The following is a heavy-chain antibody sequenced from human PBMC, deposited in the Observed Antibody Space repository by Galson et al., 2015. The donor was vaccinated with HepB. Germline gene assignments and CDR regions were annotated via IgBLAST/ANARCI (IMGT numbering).Heavy chain of an antibody. CDR3: AKDPKYEGTIFWPVDY. CDR2: ISGSGGST. Sequence: SLRLSCAASGFTFSSYAMSWVRQAPGKGLEWVSAISGSGGSTYYADSVKGRFTISRDNSKNTLYLQMNSLRAEDTAVYYCAKDPKYEGTIFWPVDYWGQGTLVTVSS. J-gene: IGHJ4*02. CDR1: GFTFSSYA. V-gene: IGHV3-23*01. D-gene: IGHD3-9*01.